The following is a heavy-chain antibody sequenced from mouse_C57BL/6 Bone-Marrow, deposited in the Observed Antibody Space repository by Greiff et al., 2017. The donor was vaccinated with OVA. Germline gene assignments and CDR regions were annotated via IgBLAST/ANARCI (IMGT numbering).Heavy chain of an antibody. V-gene: IGHV14-4*01. D-gene: IGHD1-1*01. J-gene: IGHJ2*01. CDR2: IDPANGDT. CDR1: GFNIKDDY. Sequence: EVQLQQSGAELVRPGASVKLSCTASGFNIKDDYMHWVKQRPEQGLEWIGWIDPANGDTEYASKFQGKATITADTSSNTAYLQLSSLTSEDTAVYYCTTDGSSFNYFDYWGQGTTLTVSS. CDR3: TTDGSSFNYFDY.